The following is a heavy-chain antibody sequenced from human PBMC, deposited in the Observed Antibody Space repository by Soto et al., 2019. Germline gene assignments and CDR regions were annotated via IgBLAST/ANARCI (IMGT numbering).Heavy chain of an antibody. D-gene: IGHD5-12*01. J-gene: IGHJ3*02. V-gene: IGHV3-13*01. CDR2: IGTDGDT. CDR1: GFTFSSYN. Sequence: GGSLRLSCAASGFTFSSYNMHWVRQATGKGLEWVSAIGTDGDTYYPGSVKGRFTISRENAKNSLYLQMNSLRAGDTAVYYCARIHRDGYNYDFDIWGQGTMVTVSS. CDR3: ARIHRDGYNYDFDI.